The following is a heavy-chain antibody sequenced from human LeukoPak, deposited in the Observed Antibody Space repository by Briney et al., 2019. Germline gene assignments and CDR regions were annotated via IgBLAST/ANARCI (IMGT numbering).Heavy chain of an antibody. CDR2: ISSSSSYI. CDR1: GFTFSSYS. D-gene: IGHD3-16*02. CDR3: ARDVDDYVWGSHRYVWDY. J-gene: IGHJ4*02. Sequence: PGGSLRLSCAASGFTFSSYSMNWVRQAPGKGLEWVSSISSSSSYIYYADSVKGRFTISRDNAKNSLYLQMNSLRAEDTAVYYCARDVDDYVWGSHRYVWDYWGQGTLVTVSS. V-gene: IGHV3-21*01.